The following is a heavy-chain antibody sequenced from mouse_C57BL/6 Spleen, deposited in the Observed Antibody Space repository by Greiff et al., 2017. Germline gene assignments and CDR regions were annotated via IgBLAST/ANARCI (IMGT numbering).Heavy chain of an antibody. J-gene: IGHJ4*01. CDR2: IYPGDGDT. V-gene: IGHV1-82*01. Sequence: QVQLQQSGPELVKPGASVKISCKASGYAFSSSWMNWVKQRPGKGLEWIGRIYPGDGDTNYNGKFKGKATLTADKSSSTAYMQLSSLTSEDSAVYFCAKTAQATPYYAMDYWGQGTSVTVSS. D-gene: IGHD3-2*02. CDR1: GYAFSSSW. CDR3: AKTAQATPYYAMDY.